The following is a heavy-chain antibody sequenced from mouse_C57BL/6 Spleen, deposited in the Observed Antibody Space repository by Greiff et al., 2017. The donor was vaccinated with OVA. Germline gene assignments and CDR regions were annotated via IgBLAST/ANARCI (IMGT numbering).Heavy chain of an antibody. CDR3: ARGGFYFDY. Sequence: VHVKQSGPELVKPGASVKMSCKASGYTFTDYNMHWVKQSHGKSLEWIGYINPNNGGTSYNQKFKGKATLTVNKSSSTAYMELRSLTSEDSAVYYCARGGFYFDYWGLGTTLTVAS. CDR2: INPNNGGT. CDR1: GYTFTDYN. J-gene: IGHJ2*01. V-gene: IGHV1-22*01.